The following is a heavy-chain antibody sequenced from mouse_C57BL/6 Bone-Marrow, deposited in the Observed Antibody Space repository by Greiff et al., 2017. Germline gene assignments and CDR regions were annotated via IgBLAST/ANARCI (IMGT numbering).Heavy chain of an antibody. D-gene: IGHD1-1*01. V-gene: IGHV5-4*01. CDR1: GFTFSSYA. CDR2: ISDGGSYT. CDR3: ARITTVVAPFDY. J-gene: IGHJ2*01. Sequence: EVQLVESGGGLVKPGGSLKLSCAASGFTFSSYAMSWVRQTPEKRLEWVATISDGGSYTYYPDNVKGRFTISRDNAKNNLYLQMSQLKSEDTAMYYCARITTVVAPFDYWGQGTTLTVSS.